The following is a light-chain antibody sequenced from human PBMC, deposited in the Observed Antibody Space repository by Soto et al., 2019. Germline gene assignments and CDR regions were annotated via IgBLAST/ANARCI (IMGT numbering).Light chain of an antibody. V-gene: IGKV4-1*01. CDR2: WAS. Sequence: SQTVSLGERATINCKSSQSVLSSANNKNFLAWYQQKPGQPPKLLIYWASTRESGVPDRFSGSGSGTDFTLTISTLQAEDVAVYYCQQYYNAPYTFGQGTKLEIK. CDR3: QQYYNAPYT. J-gene: IGKJ2*01. CDR1: QSVLSSANNKNF.